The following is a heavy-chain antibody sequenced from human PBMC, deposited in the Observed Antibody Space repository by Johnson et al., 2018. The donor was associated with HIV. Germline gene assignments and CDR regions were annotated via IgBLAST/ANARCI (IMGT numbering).Heavy chain of an antibody. CDR3: ATRDPTHRPGVFDI. CDR2: IYSGGNT. D-gene: IGHD1-14*01. Sequence: VQLVESGGGLIQPGESLRLSCAASGFTVNNNYMNWVRQTPGKGLEWVSVIYSGGNTYYADSVKGRFTISRDNAKNSLYLQMNSLRAEDTAVYYCATRDPTHRPGVFDIWGQGTMVTISS. J-gene: IGHJ3*02. V-gene: IGHV3-53*01. CDR1: GFTVNNNY.